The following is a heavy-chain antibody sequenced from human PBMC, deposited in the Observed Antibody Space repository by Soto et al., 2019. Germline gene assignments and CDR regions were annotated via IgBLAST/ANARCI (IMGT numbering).Heavy chain of an antibody. V-gene: IGHV1-69*06. CDR3: ARDVATGMINGRWLDP. CDR2: IVPLFRTT. D-gene: IGHD3-16*01. J-gene: IGHJ5*02. Sequence: QVQLVQSGAEAKKPGSSVKVSCKTSGGTFSSYAISWVRQAPGQGLEWMGGIVPLFRTTNYAQKFQGRVTITADTSTYTVYMEMSSLKSEDTAVYFCARDVATGMINGRWLDPWGQGTLVTVSS. CDR1: GGTFSSYA.